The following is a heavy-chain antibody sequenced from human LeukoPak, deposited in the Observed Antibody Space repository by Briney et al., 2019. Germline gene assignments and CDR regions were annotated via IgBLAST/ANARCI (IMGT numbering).Heavy chain of an antibody. D-gene: IGHD4-17*01. CDR3: ARDSPVAPNYGDSGDY. V-gene: IGHV1-18*01. Sequence: ASVKVSCKASGYTFTSYGISWVRQAPGQGLEWMGWISAYNGNRNYAQKLQGRVTMTTDTFTSTAYMDLRSLRSDDTAVYYCARDSPVAPNYGDSGDYWGQGTLVTVSS. CDR2: ISAYNGNR. CDR1: GYTFTSYG. J-gene: IGHJ4*02.